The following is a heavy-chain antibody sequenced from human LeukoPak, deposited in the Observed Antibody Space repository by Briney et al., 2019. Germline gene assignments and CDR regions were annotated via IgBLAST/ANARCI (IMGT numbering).Heavy chain of an antibody. Sequence: GGSLRLSCAASGFTFSSYSMNWVRQAPGKGLEWLSSISSGSSDMYHADSVKGRFTISRDNAKNSLYLQMNSLRAEDTAVYYCARTVAGGAAAGTVDYWGQGTLVTVSS. CDR1: GFTFSSYS. J-gene: IGHJ4*02. D-gene: IGHD6-13*01. CDR2: ISSGSSDM. V-gene: IGHV3-21*01. CDR3: ARTVAGGAAAGTVDY.